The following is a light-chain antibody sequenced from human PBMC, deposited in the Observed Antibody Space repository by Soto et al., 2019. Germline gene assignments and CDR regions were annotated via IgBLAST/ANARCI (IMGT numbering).Light chain of an antibody. CDR3: QQYNTYST. V-gene: IGKV1-5*01. CDR2: DAS. CDR1: QGISSF. Sequence: DIQMTQSPSTLSASVGDTVTLSCQASQGISSFFSCYHQNPGKAPKLLIYDASSLETGVPSRFSGSGSGTEFTLTISSLQPDDFATYYCQQYNTYSTFGRGTKVDI. J-gene: IGKJ1*01.